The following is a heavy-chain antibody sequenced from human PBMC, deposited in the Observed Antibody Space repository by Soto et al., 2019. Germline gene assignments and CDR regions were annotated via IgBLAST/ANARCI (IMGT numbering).Heavy chain of an antibody. CDR2: ISGDGSST. J-gene: IGHJ3*01. D-gene: IGHD1-7*01. V-gene: IGHV3-74*01. CDR1: EFTFRSYW. Sequence: GSLRLSCAASEFTFRSYWMHWVRQSPGKGLVWVSRISGDGSSTSYADSVKGRFTISRDNAKNTMNLQMDSLRTEDTAVYYCARSLPGTYGAFDLWGHGTMVTVSS. CDR3: ARSLPGTYGAFDL.